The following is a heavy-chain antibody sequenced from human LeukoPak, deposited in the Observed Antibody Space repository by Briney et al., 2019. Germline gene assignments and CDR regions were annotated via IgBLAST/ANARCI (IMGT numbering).Heavy chain of an antibody. CDR2: INHSGST. V-gene: IGHV4-34*01. CDR3: ARGASSSPYYYYYYYMDV. J-gene: IGHJ6*03. D-gene: IGHD6-6*01. Sequence: SETLSLTCAVYGGSFSGYYWGWIRQPPGKGLEWIGEINHSGSTNYNPSLKSRVTISEDTSKNQFSLKLSSVTAADTAVYYCARGASSSPYYYYYYYMDVWGKGTTVTVSS. CDR1: GGSFSGYY.